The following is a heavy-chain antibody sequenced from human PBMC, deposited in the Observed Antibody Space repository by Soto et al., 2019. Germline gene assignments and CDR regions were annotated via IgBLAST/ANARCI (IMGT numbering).Heavy chain of an antibody. Sequence: SETLSLTCTVSGDSVSSLYWSWIRQPPGKGLEWIGYIYHTGSTTYNPSLKSRVTISIDTSKNQFSLKLYSVTAADTAVYYCATYTWSSGSFDHWGQGSLVTVSS. J-gene: IGHJ4*02. D-gene: IGHD1-20*01. CDR3: ATYTWSSGSFDH. CDR1: GDSVSSLY. V-gene: IGHV4-59*02. CDR2: IYHTGST.